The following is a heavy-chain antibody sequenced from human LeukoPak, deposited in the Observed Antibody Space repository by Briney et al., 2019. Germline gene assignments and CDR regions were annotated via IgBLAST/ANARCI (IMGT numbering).Heavy chain of an antibody. CDR2: MFYNGAT. CDR3: AREARSPLPVDDSGDY. Sequence: SETLSLTCAVSLGSFSTSDYYWGWIRLSPGRGLEWIGTMFYNGATKTNPSLSSRVTMSIDTSTNQFSLKLRSVTAADTAVYYCAREARSPLPVDDSGDYWGQGTLVTVSS. D-gene: IGHD4/OR15-4a*01. V-gene: IGHV4-39*07. J-gene: IGHJ4*02. CDR1: LGSFSTSDYY.